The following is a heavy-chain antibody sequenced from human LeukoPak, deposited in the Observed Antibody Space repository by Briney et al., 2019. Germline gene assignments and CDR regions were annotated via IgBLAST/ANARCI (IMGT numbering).Heavy chain of an antibody. D-gene: IGHD3-22*01. Sequence: GGSLRLSCAASGFTFSSYGMHWVRQAPGKGLERVAVISYDGSNKYYADSVKGRFTISRDNSKNTLYLQMNSLRAEDTAVYYCAKGPYYYDSSGYANWGQGTLVTVSS. V-gene: IGHV3-30*18. J-gene: IGHJ4*02. CDR2: ISYDGSNK. CDR1: GFTFSSYG. CDR3: AKGPYYYDSSGYAN.